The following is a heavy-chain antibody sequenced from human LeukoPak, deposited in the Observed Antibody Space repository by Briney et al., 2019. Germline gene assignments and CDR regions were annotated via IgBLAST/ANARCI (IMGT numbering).Heavy chain of an antibody. V-gene: IGHV1-18*01. CDR1: GYAFINSG. J-gene: IGHJ4*02. Sequence: GASVKVSCKASGYAFINSGFNWVRQAPGQGLEWMGWISRNTVNTNYAQKLQGRVTLTTDTSTSTAYMELRSLRSDDTAVYYCVRGGSSSGYDFWGQGTLVTVSS. CDR2: ISRNTVNT. D-gene: IGHD3-22*01. CDR3: VRGGSSSGYDF.